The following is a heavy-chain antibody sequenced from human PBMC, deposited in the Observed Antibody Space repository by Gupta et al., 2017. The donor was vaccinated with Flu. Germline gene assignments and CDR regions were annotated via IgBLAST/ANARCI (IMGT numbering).Heavy chain of an antibody. CDR3: ATLFGGVVRDDFDY. D-gene: IGHD3-3*01. V-gene: IGHV3-7*01. CDR1: SSHW. CDR2: IKPDGSEK. J-gene: IGHJ4*02. Sequence: SSHWMSWVRQAPGKGLEWVANIKPDGSEKNYVDSVKGRFTNARDNAKNSLYLQRNNLRDEDTAVYYGATLFGGVVRDDFDYWGQGTLVTVSS.